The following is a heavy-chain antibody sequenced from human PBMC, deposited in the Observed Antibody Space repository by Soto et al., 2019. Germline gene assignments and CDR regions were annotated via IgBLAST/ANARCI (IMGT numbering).Heavy chain of an antibody. J-gene: IGHJ4*02. CDR3: ARPRHFSGYDY. Sequence: ASVKVSCKASGYTFTGYFIHWLRHAPGQGLEWMGWINPNSGGTNYAQKFQGRVTMTRDTSISTAYMELSRLRSDDTAVYYCARPRHFSGYDYWGQGTLVTVSS. D-gene: IGHD5-12*01. V-gene: IGHV1-2*02. CDR1: GYTFTGYF. CDR2: INPNSGGT.